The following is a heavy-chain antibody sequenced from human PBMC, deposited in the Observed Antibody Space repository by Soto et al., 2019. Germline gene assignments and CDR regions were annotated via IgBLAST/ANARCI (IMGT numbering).Heavy chain of an antibody. CDR1: GGSVSSGSYY. Sequence: SETLSLTCTVSGGSVSSGSYYWSWIRQPPGKGLEWIGYIYYSGSTNYNPSLKSRVTISVDTSKNQFSLKLSSATAADTAVYYCATSGYDKRSLYYYYGMDVWGQGTTVTVSS. J-gene: IGHJ6*02. CDR3: ATSGYDKRSLYYYYGMDV. V-gene: IGHV4-61*01. CDR2: IYYSGST. D-gene: IGHD5-12*01.